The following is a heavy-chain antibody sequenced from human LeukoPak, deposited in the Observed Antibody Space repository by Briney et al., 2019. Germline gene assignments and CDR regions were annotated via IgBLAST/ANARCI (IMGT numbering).Heavy chain of an antibody. V-gene: IGHV3-21*01. D-gene: IGHD1-26*01. CDR3: ARDLVAATNLPFDY. J-gene: IGHJ4*02. CDR1: GFTLRNYN. Sequence: PGRALRLSCAASGFTLRNYNMKWVRQAPGEGVGWGSSVSSSSSYIYYADSVKGRFTISRDNAKNSLYLQMNSLRADDTAVYYCARDLVAATNLPFDYWGQGTLVTVSS. CDR2: VSSSSSYI.